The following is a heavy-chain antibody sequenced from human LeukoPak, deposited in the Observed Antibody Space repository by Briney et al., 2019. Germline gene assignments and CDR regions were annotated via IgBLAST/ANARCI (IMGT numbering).Heavy chain of an antibody. CDR2: ISWNSGSI. D-gene: IGHD3-22*01. V-gene: IGHV3-9*01. CDR1: GFTFDDYA. J-gene: IGHJ4*02. Sequence: GGSLRLSCAASGFTFDDYAMHWVRQAPGKGLGWDSGISWNSGSIGYADSVKDRFTISRDNAKNSLYLQMNSLRAEDTALYYCAKDGDSSGYYWFSNYFDYWGQGTLVSVSS. CDR3: AKDGDSSGYYWFSNYFDY.